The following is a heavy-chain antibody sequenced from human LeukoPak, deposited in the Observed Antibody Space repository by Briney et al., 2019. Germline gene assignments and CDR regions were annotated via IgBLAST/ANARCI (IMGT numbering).Heavy chain of an antibody. J-gene: IGHJ4*02. CDR3: ARPRRSCSGDNCYSDFDY. CDR1: GYSITAYA. D-gene: IGHD2-15*01. Sequence: GASVKVSCKASGYSITAYAMIWVRQAPGQGLEWMGWIDTNTGNPTYAQGFTGRFVFSLDTSVGAAYLQISSLKAEDTALYYCARPRRSCSGDNCYSDFDYWGQGTLVTVSS. V-gene: IGHV7-4-1*02. CDR2: IDTNTGNP.